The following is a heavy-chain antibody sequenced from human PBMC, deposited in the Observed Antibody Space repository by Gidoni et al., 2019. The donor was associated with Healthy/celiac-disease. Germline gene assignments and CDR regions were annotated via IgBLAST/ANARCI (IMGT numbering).Heavy chain of an antibody. CDR3: ARGRFDGDYNWFDP. CDR1: GYTFTGYY. D-gene: IGHD4-17*01. Sequence: QVQLVQSGAAVKKPGASVNVSCKASGYTFTGYYMHWVRQAPGQGLEWMGWINPNSGGTNYAQKFQGRVTMTRDTSISTAYMELSRLRPDDTAVYYCARGRFDGDYNWFDPWGQGTLVTVSS. V-gene: IGHV1-2*02. J-gene: IGHJ5*02. CDR2: INPNSGGT.